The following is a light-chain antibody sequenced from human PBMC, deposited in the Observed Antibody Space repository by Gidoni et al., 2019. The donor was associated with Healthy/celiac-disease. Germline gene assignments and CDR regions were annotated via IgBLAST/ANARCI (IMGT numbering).Light chain of an antibody. CDR2: QDT. J-gene: IGLJ1*01. V-gene: IGLV3-1*01. CDR1: KLGDRY. Sequence: SYELTQPPSVSVSPGQTASITCSGDKLGDRYVCWYQQKPGQSPVLVIYQDTKRPSGIPARFSGSNSGNTATLTISGTQAMDEADYYCQAWDSTLYVFGTGTKVTVL. CDR3: QAWDSTLYV.